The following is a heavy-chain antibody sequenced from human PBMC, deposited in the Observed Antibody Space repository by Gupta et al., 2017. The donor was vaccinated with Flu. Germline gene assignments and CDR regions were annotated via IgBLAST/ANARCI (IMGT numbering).Heavy chain of an antibody. CDR1: GFRFSYYA. V-gene: IGHV3-30*18. Sequence: QVQLVESGGGVVQPGRSLRLSCVVSGFRFSYYAMPWVRQAPGKGLEWVAVISDDGNNKYYANSVKGRFTISRDNFKNTLYLQMESLRVEDTAIYYCAKDRFRITGTFYYYYMDVWGKGTTVTVSS. CDR3: AKDRFRITGTFYYYYMDV. D-gene: IGHD1-7*01. CDR2: ISDDGNNK. J-gene: IGHJ6*03.